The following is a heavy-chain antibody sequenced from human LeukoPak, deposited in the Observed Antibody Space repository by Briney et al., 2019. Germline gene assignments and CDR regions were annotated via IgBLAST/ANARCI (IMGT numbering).Heavy chain of an antibody. D-gene: IGHD6-19*01. V-gene: IGHV4-34*01. CDR2: INHSGST. CDR3: ARRSSSGWSDNWFDP. Sequence: SETLSLTCAVYGGSFSGYYWSWIRQPPGKGLEWIGEINHSGSTNYNPSLKSRVTISVDTSKNQFSLKLSSVTAADTAMYYCARRSSSGWSDNWFDPWGQGTLVTVSS. J-gene: IGHJ5*02. CDR1: GGSFSGYY.